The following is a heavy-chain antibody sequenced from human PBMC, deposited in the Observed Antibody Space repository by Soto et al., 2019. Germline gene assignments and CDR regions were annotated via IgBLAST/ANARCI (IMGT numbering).Heavy chain of an antibody. Sequence: PVGSLRLSCAASCFTFTRYNMNWVRQAPGKGLEWVSSISSTTNYIYYADSMKGRFTVSRDNAKNSVYLEMNSLSAEDTAVYYCARESEDLTSNFDYWGQGTLVTVSS. CDR2: ISSTTNYI. J-gene: IGHJ4*02. CDR1: CFTFTRYN. CDR3: ARESEDLTSNFDY. V-gene: IGHV3-21*01.